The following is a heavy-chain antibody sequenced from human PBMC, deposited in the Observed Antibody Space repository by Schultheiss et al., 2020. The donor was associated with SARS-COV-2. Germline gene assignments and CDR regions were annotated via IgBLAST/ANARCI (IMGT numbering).Heavy chain of an antibody. CDR1: GGSMRPYY. J-gene: IGHJ4*02. Sequence: SETLSLTCSVSGGSMRPYYWSWIRQPPGKGLEWIGYFFKTGSTSYNPSFKSRVTISVDTSKNQFSLKLSSVTAADTAVYYCARDGRGGFGDYWGQGTLVTVSS. V-gene: IGHV4-59*12. CDR3: ARDGRGGFGDY. D-gene: IGHD3-10*01. CDR2: FFKTGST.